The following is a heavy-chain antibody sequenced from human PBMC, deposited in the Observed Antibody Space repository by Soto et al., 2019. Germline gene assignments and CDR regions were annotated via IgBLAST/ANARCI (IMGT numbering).Heavy chain of an antibody. CDR1: GFASRAFS. CDR3: AREEGYCRGGSGFRSAFDL. Sequence: EVQLVESGGGLVKPGGSLRLSCAASGFASRAFSINWVRQGPGQGLQWVSSTFNYSTNPDYADSVKGRFTISRDNAENSVYLQMDSLRVEDTAVYYCAREEGYCRGGSGFRSAFDLWGQGTVVTVSS. V-gene: IGHV3-21*01. CDR2: TFNYSTNP. J-gene: IGHJ3*01. D-gene: IGHD2-15*01.